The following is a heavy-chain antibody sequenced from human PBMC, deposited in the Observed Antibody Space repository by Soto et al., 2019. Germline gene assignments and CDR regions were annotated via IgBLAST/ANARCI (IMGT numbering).Heavy chain of an antibody. CDR1: GFTFSSYS. Sequence: EVQLVESGGGLVQPGGSLRLSCAASGFTFSSYSMNWVRQAPGKGLEWVSYISSSSSTIYYADSVKGRFTISRDNAKNALYMKMNSLRAEDTAVYYCARDLFTITMDYLDCWGQGALVTISS. J-gene: IGHJ4*02. V-gene: IGHV3-48*01. CDR3: ARDLFTITMDYLDC. D-gene: IGHD1-1*01. CDR2: ISSSSSTI.